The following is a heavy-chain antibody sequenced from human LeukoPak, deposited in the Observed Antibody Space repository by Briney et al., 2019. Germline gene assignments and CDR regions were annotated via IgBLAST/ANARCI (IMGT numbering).Heavy chain of an antibody. CDR3: ARHYTIFGVFTDYFDS. CDR1: GGSISSYY. CDR2: IYSSGST. Sequence: PSETLSLTCTVSGGSISSYYWSCIRQPAGKGLEWIGRIYSSGSTNYNPSLKSRVTMSVDTSRNQFSLKLSSVTAADTAVYYCARHYTIFGVFTDYFDSWGQGTLVTVSS. J-gene: IGHJ4*02. D-gene: IGHD3-3*01. V-gene: IGHV4-4*07.